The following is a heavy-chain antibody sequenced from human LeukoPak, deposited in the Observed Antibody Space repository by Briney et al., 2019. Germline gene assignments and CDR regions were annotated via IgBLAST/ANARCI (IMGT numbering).Heavy chain of an antibody. D-gene: IGHD6-6*01. V-gene: IGHV3-23*01. Sequence: GGSLRLVCAASGFTFSSYGINWARQAPGKGLEWVSSMSRGGGSTYYADSVKGRFTISRDNSKNTLYLQMNGLRAEDTAVYYCAKDREYSGSQPDYWGQGTLVTVSS. J-gene: IGHJ4*02. CDR1: GFTFSSYG. CDR2: MSRGGGST. CDR3: AKDREYSGSQPDY.